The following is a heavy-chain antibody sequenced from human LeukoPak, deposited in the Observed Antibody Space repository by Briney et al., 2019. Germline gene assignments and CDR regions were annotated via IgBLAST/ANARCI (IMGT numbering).Heavy chain of an antibody. J-gene: IGHJ4*02. CDR1: GFTFSSYS. D-gene: IGHD6-13*01. Sequence: QPGGSLRLSCAASGFTFSSYSTNWVREAPGEGLEGGSYISSSRRTIYYADSVKGRFTISRDNAKNSLYLQTNSLRAEDTAVYYCARGKSSKQQVARLLDYWGQGTLVTASS. V-gene: IGHV3-48*01. CDR2: ISSSRRTI. CDR3: ARGKSSKQQVARLLDY.